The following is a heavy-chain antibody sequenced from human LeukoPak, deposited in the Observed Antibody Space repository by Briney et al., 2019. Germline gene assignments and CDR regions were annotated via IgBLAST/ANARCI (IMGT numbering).Heavy chain of an antibody. V-gene: IGHV3-23*01. CDR1: GFSISNYA. CDR3: ARNNGMDV. CDR2: TSTSGGST. Sequence: GGSLRLSCAASGFSISNYAMSWVRQAPGKGLEWVSGTSTSGGSTYSADSVKGRFTISRDNSKNTLFLQMNSLRAEDTALYHCARNNGMDVWGQGTTVIVSS. J-gene: IGHJ6*02.